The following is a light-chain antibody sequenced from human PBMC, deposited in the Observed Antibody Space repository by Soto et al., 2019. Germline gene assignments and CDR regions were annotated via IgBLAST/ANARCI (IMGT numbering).Light chain of an antibody. CDR3: QQYNSYRT. CDR2: KAS. Sequence: DIQMTQSPSTLSASVGDRVTITCRASQSISSWLAWYQQKPGKAPKLLIYKASSLESGVPSRFSGSGSGTEFTLTISSLQPDDFPTYYCQQYNSYRTFGQGTKVEIK. J-gene: IGKJ1*01. V-gene: IGKV1-5*03. CDR1: QSISSW.